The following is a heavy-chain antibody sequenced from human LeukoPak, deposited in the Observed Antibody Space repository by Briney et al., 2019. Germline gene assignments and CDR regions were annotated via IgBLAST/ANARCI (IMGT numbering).Heavy chain of an antibody. Sequence: GSLRLSCAASGFIFSSYAMSWVRQPPGKGLEWIGSIYYSGSTYYNPSLKSRVTISVDTSKNQFSLKLSSVTAADTAVYYCSGSGSDFDYWGQGTLVTVSS. J-gene: IGHJ4*02. CDR1: GFIFSSYA. V-gene: IGHV4-39*07. D-gene: IGHD3-10*01. CDR3: SGSGSDFDY. CDR2: IYYSGST.